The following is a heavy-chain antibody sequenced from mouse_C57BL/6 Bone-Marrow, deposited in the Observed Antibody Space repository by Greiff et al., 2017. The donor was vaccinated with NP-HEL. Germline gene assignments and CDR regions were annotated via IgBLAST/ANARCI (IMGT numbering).Heavy chain of an antibody. J-gene: IGHJ4*01. D-gene: IGHD2-3*01. CDR3: GRWRGFYDGYGYYAMDY. CDR2: IDPSDSTT. V-gene: IGHV1-69*01. CDR1: GYTFTSYW. Sequence: QVQLQQPGAELVMPGASVKLSCKASGYTFTSYWMHWVQQRPGQGLEWIGEIDPSDSTTNYNEKFKGKSTLTVDKSSSTAFMQLSSLPYADSAVYYCGRWRGFYDGYGYYAMDYWGQGTSVTVSS.